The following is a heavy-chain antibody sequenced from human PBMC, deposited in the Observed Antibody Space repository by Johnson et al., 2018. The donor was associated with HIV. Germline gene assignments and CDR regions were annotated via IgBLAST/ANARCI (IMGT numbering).Heavy chain of an antibody. J-gene: IGHJ3*02. CDR3: ARDRPIAPFDI. D-gene: IGHD3-22*01. V-gene: IGHV3-30*04. Sequence: QVLLVESGGGVVQPGRSLRLSCAASGFTFSSYAMHWVRQAPGKGLEWVAVISYDGSNKYYADSVEGRFTISRDNSKNTLYLQMNSLRAEDTAVYYCARDRPIAPFDIWGQGTMVTVSS. CDR1: GFTFSSYA. CDR2: ISYDGSNK.